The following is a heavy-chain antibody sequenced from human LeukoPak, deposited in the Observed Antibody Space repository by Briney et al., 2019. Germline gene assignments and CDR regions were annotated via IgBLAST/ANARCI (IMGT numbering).Heavy chain of an antibody. CDR3: ARVIAVAGGGAFDY. Sequence: SGPTLVKPTQTLTLTCTFSGFSLSTSGVGVGWIRQPPGKALEWLALIYWNDDKRYSPSLKSRLTITKDTSKNQVVLTMTNMDPVDTATYYCARVIAVAGGGAFDYWGQGVLVTVSS. D-gene: IGHD6-19*01. CDR1: GFSLSTSGVG. J-gene: IGHJ4*02. CDR2: IYWNDDK. V-gene: IGHV2-5*01.